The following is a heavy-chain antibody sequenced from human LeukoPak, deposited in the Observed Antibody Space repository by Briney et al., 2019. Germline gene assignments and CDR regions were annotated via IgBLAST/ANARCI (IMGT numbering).Heavy chain of an antibody. V-gene: IGHV3-7*01. J-gene: IGHJ4*02. D-gene: IGHD6-13*01. CDR1: GFTFSSYW. CDR2: IKQDGNEK. CDR3: ARFEGSWSHYFDY. Sequence: GGSLRLSCVASGFTFSSYWMSWVRQAPGKGLAWVANIKQDGNEKYYVDSVKGRFTISRDNAKKSLYLQMNSLRVEDTAVYYCARFEGSWSHYFDYWGQGTLVTVSS.